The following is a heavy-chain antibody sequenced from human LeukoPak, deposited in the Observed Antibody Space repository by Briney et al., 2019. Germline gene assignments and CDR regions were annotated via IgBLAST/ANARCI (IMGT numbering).Heavy chain of an antibody. CDR2: IIPIFGTA. J-gene: IGHJ4*02. V-gene: IGHV1-69*01. D-gene: IGHD6-19*01. CDR1: GGTFSSYA. Sequence: SVKVSCMASGGTFSSYAISWVRQAPGQGLEWMGGIIPIFGTANYAQKFQGRVTITADESTSTAYMELSSLRSEDTAVYYCARSSGWDREMDYWGQGTLVTVSS. CDR3: ARSSGWDREMDY.